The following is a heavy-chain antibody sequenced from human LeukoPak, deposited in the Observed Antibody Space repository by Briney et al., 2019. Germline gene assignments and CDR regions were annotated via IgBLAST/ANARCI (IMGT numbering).Heavy chain of an antibody. CDR1: GGSISSYY. J-gene: IGHJ4*02. CDR2: IYYSGST. D-gene: IGHD1-1*01. Sequence: SETLSLTCTVSGGSISSYYWSWIRQPPGKGLEWIGYIYYSGSTNYNPSLKSRVTMSVDTSKNQFSLKLSSVTAADTAVYYCARDRGTWNDDGFDYWGQGTLVTVSS. V-gene: IGHV4-59*12. CDR3: ARDRGTWNDDGFDY.